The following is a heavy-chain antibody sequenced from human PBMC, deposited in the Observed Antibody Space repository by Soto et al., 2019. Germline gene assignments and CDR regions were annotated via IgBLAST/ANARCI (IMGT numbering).Heavy chain of an antibody. CDR2: ISAYNGNT. Sequence: QVQLVQSGAEVKKPGASVKVSCKASGYTFTSYGISWVRQAPGQGLEWMGWISAYNGNTNYAQKLQGRVTMTTDTSKSTAYMERRSLRSDDTAVDYCARDRRQQLNWFYPLGQGTLVTLSS. J-gene: IGHJ5*02. D-gene: IGHD6-13*01. V-gene: IGHV1-18*01. CDR3: ARDRRQQLNWFYP. CDR1: GYTFTSYG.